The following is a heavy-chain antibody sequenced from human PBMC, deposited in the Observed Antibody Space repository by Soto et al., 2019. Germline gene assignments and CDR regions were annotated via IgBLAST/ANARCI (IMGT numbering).Heavy chain of an antibody. CDR2: IYYSGST. Sequence: QVQLQESGPGLVKPSQTLSLTCTVSGGYISSGDYYWSWIRQPPGKGLEWIGYIYYSGSTYYNPSLKIRVNIAVDTSTNQFSLKLSSVTAADTAVYSCARAPPLKYTYGLRGAFDIWGQGTMVTVSS. D-gene: IGHD5-18*01. V-gene: IGHV4-30-4*01. CDR1: GGYISSGDYY. J-gene: IGHJ3*02. CDR3: ARAPPLKYTYGLRGAFDI.